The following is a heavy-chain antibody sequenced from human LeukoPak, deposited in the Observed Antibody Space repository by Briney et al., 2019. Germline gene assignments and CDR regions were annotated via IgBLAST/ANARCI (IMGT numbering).Heavy chain of an antibody. CDR3: AKGTRALV. D-gene: IGHD1-26*01. CDR1: GSTFCSDA. CDR2: ISGSGGST. J-gene: IGHJ1*01. V-gene: IGHV3-23*01. Sequence: GGSLSLSCAASGSTFCSDAMSWVRQAPGKGLEWVSAISGSGGSTYYADSVKGRFTISRDNSKNTLYLQMNSLRAEDTAVYYCAKGTRALVWGEGTLVTVSS.